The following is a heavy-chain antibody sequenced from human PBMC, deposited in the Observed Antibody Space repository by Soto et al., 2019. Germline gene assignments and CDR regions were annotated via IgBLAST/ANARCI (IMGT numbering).Heavy chain of an antibody. J-gene: IGHJ6*02. Sequence: SGPTRVNHTETLTLTCTFSGFSLTSPGMCVSWIHQSPGKALEWLALIERDDDDKYYSTSLKTRLTISKDTRKNQVVLTMANMEPADTATYYCARSIRGPRRFNGMDVWGQGTTVTVSS. V-gene: IGHV2-70*13. CDR1: GFSLTSPGMC. CDR2: IERDDDDK. D-gene: IGHD1-20*01. CDR3: ARSIRGPRRFNGMDV.